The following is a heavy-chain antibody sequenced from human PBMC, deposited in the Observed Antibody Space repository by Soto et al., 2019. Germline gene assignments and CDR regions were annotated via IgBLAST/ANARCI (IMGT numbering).Heavy chain of an antibody. CDR2: IYYSGST. J-gene: IGHJ6*02. CDR3: ARGARWELLHSYYYYYGMDV. CDR1: GGSISSYY. V-gene: IGHV4-59*08. D-gene: IGHD1-26*01. Sequence: LSLTCTVSGGSISSYYWSWIRQPPGKGLEWIGYIYYSGSTNYNPSLKSRVTISVDTSKNQFSPKLSSVTAADTAVYYCARGARWELLHSYYYYYGMDVWGQGTTVTVSS.